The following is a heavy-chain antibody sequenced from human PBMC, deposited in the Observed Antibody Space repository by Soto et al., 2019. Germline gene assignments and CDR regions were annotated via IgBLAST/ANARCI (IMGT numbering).Heavy chain of an antibody. V-gene: IGHV1-2*02. CDR2: INPKTAAT. J-gene: IGHJ6*02. CDR1: GYSFSDYF. Sequence: QVQLVQSGAEVKKSGASVKVSCKASGYSFSDYFIHWLRQAPGQGLEWVAWINPKTAATNYAKKFQGRVSLTWDTSFSTAYMELTRLRPDDTAVYYCARIKWGLDYYNGMDVWGQGTTVIVSS. D-gene: IGHD1-26*01. CDR3: ARIKWGLDYYNGMDV.